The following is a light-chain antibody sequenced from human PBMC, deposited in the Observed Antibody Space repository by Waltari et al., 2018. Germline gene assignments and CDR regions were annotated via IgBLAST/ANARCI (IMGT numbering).Light chain of an antibody. J-gene: IGLJ2*01. Sequence: QSALTQPAAMSGSPGQSITMSCTGNSSDIGIYNYVSCYQHHPGEAPKLIIFDVTKRPSGISDRFSGSKSGNTASLTISGLQTEDEGHYYCSSHTTTSTLVFGGGTKLTVL. CDR2: DVT. V-gene: IGLV2-14*03. CDR3: SSHTTTSTLV. CDR1: SSDIGIYNY.